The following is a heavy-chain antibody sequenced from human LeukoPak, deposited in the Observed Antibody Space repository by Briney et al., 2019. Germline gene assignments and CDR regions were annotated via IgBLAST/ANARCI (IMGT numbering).Heavy chain of an antibody. D-gene: IGHD3-22*01. V-gene: IGHV5-51*01. Sequence: GESLKIPWKGSGYSFTSYWIGWVRQMPGKGLEWMGIIYPGDSDTRYSPSFQGEVTISADKSISAAYLQWSSLKASDTAMYYCARQAVAGRINYYGSSGLDYGGQGTLVTVSS. CDR1: GYSFTSYW. CDR3: ARQAVAGRINYYGSSGLDY. CDR2: IYPGDSDT. J-gene: IGHJ4*02.